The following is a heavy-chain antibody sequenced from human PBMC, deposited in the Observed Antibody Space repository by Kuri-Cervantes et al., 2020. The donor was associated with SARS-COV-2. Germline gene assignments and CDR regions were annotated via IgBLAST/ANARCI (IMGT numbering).Heavy chain of an antibody. CDR2: ITDDGGST. V-gene: IGHV3-23*01. CDR1: GITFSSYA. D-gene: IGHD3-10*01. CDR3: VKGSAASRPYYFDS. J-gene: IGHJ4*02. Sequence: GESLKISCAASGITFSSYAMSWARQAPGKGLEWVPAITDDGGSTYHADSVKGRFTISRDNSKTTLFLQMNSLRAEDTAVYHCVKGSAASRPYYFDSWGQGTLVTVSS.